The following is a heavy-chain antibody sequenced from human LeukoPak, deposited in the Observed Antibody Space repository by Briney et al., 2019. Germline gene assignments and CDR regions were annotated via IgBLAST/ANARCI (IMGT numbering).Heavy chain of an antibody. CDR2: ISSRGTTI. J-gene: IGHJ4*02. CDR3: ARVYDTSGYKTPPPDY. V-gene: IGHV3-48*03. D-gene: IGHD3-22*01. Sequence: GGSLRLSCTASGLPFSSYEMNWVRQAPGKGLEWISYISSRGTTIYYADSVKGRFTISRDNAENSLYLQMDSLRAEDTAVYYCARVYDTSGYKTPPPDYWGQGTLVTVSS. CDR1: GLPFSSYE.